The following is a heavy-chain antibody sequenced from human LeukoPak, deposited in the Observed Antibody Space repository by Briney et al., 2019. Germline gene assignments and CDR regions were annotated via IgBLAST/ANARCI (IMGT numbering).Heavy chain of an antibody. D-gene: IGHD2-2*01. J-gene: IGHJ4*02. CDR2: ISGSGGST. Sequence: GGSLRLSCAASGFTFSSYAMSWVRQAPAKGLEWVSAISGSGGSTYYADSVKGRFTISRDNSKNTLYLQMNSLRAEDTGVYYCATDQPQTYYFDYWGQGTLVTVSS. CDR1: GFTFSSYA. CDR3: ATDQPQTYYFDY. V-gene: IGHV3-23*01.